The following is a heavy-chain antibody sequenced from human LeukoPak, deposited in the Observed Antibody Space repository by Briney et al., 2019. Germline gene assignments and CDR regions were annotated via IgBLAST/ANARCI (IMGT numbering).Heavy chain of an antibody. CDR2: INPKRGVT. V-gene: IGHV1-2*02. CDR1: GYTFTDYY. CDR3: ARERNYGDYGNAFDV. D-gene: IGHD4-17*01. J-gene: IGHJ3*01. Sequence: ASVKVSCKASGYTFTDYYTHWMRQAPGQGLEWMGWINPKRGVTTYAQKFQGRVTMTRDTSITTAYMELTRLRSDDTTIYYCARERNYGDYGNAFDVWGQGTKVTVSS.